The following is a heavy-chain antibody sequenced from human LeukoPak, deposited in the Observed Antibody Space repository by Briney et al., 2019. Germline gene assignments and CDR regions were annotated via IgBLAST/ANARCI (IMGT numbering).Heavy chain of an antibody. V-gene: IGHV4-59*01. Sequence: SETLSLTCTVSGGSISSYYWSWIRQPPGKGLEWIGYIYYSGSTNYNPSLKSRVTISVDTSKNQFSLKLSSMTAADTAVYYCARAEGIRDGYNYWGQGTLVTVSS. CDR3: ARAEGIRDGYNY. CDR2: IYYSGST. CDR1: GGSISSYY. D-gene: IGHD5-24*01. J-gene: IGHJ4*02.